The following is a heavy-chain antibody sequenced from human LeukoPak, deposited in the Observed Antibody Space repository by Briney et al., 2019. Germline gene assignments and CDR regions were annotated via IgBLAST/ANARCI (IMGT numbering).Heavy chain of an antibody. V-gene: IGHV3-64*01. J-gene: IGHJ4*02. CDR3: ARPYGSGTYYYAY. CDR2: ISGNGVNT. CDR1: GFTFSRYA. D-gene: IGHD3-10*01. Sequence: GGSLRLSCAASGFTFSRYAMHWVRQAPGKGLEYVSSISGNGVNTYYANSVKGRFTISRDNSKNTLYLQMGSLRAEDMAVYYCARPYGSGTYYYAYWGQGTLVTVSS.